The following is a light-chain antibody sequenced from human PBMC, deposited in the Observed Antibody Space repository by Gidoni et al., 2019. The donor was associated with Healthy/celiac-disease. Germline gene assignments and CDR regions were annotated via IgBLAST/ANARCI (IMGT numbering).Light chain of an antibody. CDR2: GAS. CDR3: QQYNNWPRGYT. CDR1: QSVSSN. V-gene: IGKV3-15*01. J-gene: IGKJ2*01. Sequence: EIVMTQSPVTLSVSPGERATLSCRASQSVSSNLAWYQQKPGQAPRLLIYGASTRATGIPARFSGSGSGTEFTLTISSLQSEDFAVYYCQQYNNWPRGYTFGQGTKLEIK.